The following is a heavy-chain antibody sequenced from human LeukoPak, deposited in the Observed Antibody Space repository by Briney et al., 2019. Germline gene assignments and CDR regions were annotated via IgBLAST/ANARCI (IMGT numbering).Heavy chain of an antibody. Sequence: ASVKVSCKASGYIFTNYGINWVRQAPGQGLEWMGWISAYNGYTNYVQNAQGRVTMTTDTSTSTAYMELRSLISEDTAVYYCARDQRQQLIYPDAFDIWGQGTMVTVSS. D-gene: IGHD6-13*01. CDR1: GYIFTNYG. CDR3: ARDQRQQLIYPDAFDI. J-gene: IGHJ3*02. CDR2: ISAYNGYT. V-gene: IGHV1-18*01.